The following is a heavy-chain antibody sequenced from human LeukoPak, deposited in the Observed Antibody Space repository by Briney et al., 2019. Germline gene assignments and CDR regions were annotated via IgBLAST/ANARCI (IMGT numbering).Heavy chain of an antibody. J-gene: IGHJ4*02. Sequence: GGSLRLSCAASGFIFSNAYMSWVRQAPGKGLEWVGLIRNTEDGGTTDYGVPVKGRFITSRDDSKNTLYLQINSLETDDTAVYYCATSHNWKYGGVHYWGQGTLVTVSS. V-gene: IGHV3-15*01. D-gene: IGHD1-7*01. CDR3: ATSHNWKYGGVHY. CDR2: IRNTEDGGTT. CDR1: GFIFSNAY.